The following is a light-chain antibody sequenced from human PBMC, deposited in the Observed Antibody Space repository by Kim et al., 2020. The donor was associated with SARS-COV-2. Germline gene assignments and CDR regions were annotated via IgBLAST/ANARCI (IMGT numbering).Light chain of an antibody. CDR2: QAS. CDR3: QQYKSDST. CDR1: QGLDNS. Sequence: SASVGDRVTITCRASQGLDNSLAWYQHKPAKAPKLLIFQASRLESGVPSRFSGSGSGTEFTLTISSLQPDDFATYYCQQYKSDSTFGQGTKVDIK. J-gene: IGKJ1*01. V-gene: IGKV1-5*03.